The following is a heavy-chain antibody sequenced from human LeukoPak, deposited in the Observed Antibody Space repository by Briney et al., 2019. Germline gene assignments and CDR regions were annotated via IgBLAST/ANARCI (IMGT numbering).Heavy chain of an antibody. D-gene: IGHD3-3*01. Sequence: GGSLRLSCAASGFTFSTYAMSWVRQAPGKGLEWVSGISNSGGNTYYADSVKGRFTISRDNSKSTLYLQMNSLRAEDTAVYYCARDHTPGNYYDFWSGYYTYYGMDVWGQGTTVTVSS. CDR3: ARDHTPGNYYDFWSGYYTYYGMDV. CDR2: ISNSGGNT. J-gene: IGHJ6*02. CDR1: GFTFSTYA. V-gene: IGHV3-23*01.